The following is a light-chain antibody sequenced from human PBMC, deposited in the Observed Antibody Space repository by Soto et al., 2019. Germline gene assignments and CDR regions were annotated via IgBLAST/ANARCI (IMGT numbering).Light chain of an antibody. CDR1: SSNIGSNT. CDR3: AAWDDSLNGV. J-gene: IGLJ1*01. Sequence: QSVLTQPPSASGTPGQRVTISCSGSSSNIGSNTVNWYQQLPGTAPKLLIYSNNQRPSGVPGRFSGSKSGTSASLAISGLQSEDEADYYCAAWDDSLNGVFGTGTKLTVL. CDR2: SNN. V-gene: IGLV1-44*01.